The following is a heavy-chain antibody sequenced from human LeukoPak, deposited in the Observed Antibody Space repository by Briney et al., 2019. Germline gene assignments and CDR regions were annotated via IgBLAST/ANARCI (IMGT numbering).Heavy chain of an antibody. J-gene: IGHJ4*02. D-gene: IGHD5-12*01. CDR1: GFTFSNSW. CDR3: ARDSGYNAFDY. V-gene: IGHV3-7*05. Sequence: PGGSLRLSRADSGFTFSNSWMAWVRPAPERGLEWVANINQDGSAKTCVDSVKGRFTISRDNAKNSLYLQMNSLRAEDTAVYYCARDSGYNAFDYWGQGTLVTVSS. CDR2: INQDGSAK.